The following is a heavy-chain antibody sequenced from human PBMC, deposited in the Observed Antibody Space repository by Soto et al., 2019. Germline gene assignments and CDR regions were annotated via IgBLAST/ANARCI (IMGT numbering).Heavy chain of an antibody. Sequence: GASVKVSCKASGYTFTSYGISWVRQAPGQGLEWMGWISAYNGNTNYAQKLQGRVTMTTDTSTSTAYMELRSLRSDDTAVYYCARDAHPFCSSTSCYNNWFDPWGQGTLVTVSS. J-gene: IGHJ5*02. CDR3: ARDAHPFCSSTSCYNNWFDP. D-gene: IGHD2-2*02. CDR2: ISAYNGNT. CDR1: GYTFTSYG. V-gene: IGHV1-18*01.